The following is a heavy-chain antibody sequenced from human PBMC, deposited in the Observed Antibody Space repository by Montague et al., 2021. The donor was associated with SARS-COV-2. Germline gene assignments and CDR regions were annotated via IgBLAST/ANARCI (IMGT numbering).Heavy chain of an antibody. V-gene: IGHV6-1*01. CDR1: GDSVVELRRR. J-gene: IGHJ4*02. CDR3: ARDSEYSIDY. D-gene: IGHD6-6*01. CDR2: PLHGKKRYN. Sequence: CAISGDSVVELRRRSEEHTYELQSRVELVCRPLHGKKRYNDYAVSMQSRVTINPDTSKNQFSLHVNSVTPEDTAVYYCARDSEYSIDYWGQGLLVTVSS.